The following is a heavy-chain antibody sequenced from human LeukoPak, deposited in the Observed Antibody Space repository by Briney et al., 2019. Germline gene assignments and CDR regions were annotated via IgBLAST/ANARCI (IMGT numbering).Heavy chain of an antibody. CDR2: ISKTDGST. CDR3: AKPSGTTPLPEYFQH. V-gene: IGHV3-23*01. Sequence: GGSLRLSCAASGFTFSTYAMTWVRQAPGKGLEWVSSISKTDGSTYYADSVKGRFTISRDNSKNTLYLQMNSLRAEDTAVYYCAKPSGTTPLPEYFQHWGQGTLVTVSS. CDR1: GFTFSTYA. J-gene: IGHJ1*01. D-gene: IGHD1-14*01.